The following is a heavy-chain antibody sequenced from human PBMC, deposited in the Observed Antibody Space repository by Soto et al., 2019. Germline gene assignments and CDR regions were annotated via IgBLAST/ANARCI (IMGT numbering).Heavy chain of an antibody. CDR3: VGGQYYFDY. Sequence: QVQLVESGGGVVQPGRSLRLSCAASGFPFTTYGMHWVREGPGKGLEWVAVISYDGSKKYYAESVKGRLTISRDNSKNTLYLQMNSLRPEDTALYYCVGGQYYFDYRGQGTLVTVSS. V-gene: IGHV3-30*03. J-gene: IGHJ4*02. D-gene: IGHD3-10*01. CDR1: GFPFTTYG. CDR2: ISYDGSKK.